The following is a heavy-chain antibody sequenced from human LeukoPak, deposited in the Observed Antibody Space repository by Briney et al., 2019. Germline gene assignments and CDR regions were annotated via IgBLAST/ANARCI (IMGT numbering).Heavy chain of an antibody. CDR2: IHYRGST. V-gene: IGHV4-39*01. J-gene: IGHJ4*02. Sequence: SETLSLTCTVSGGSISTSNYYWGWIRQPPGKGLEWIGSIHYRGSTYYNPSLKSRVTISVETSKNQFSLRLSSVTAADTAVYYCARHHRGWSGSFWDYWGQGTLVTVSS. CDR3: ARHHRGWSGSFWDY. CDR1: GGSISTSNYY. D-gene: IGHD6-19*01.